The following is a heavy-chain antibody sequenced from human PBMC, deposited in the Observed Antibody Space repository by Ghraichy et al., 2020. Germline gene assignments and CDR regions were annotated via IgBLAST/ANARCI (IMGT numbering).Heavy chain of an antibody. V-gene: IGHV3-23*01. CDR1: GFTFSSYA. CDR3: AKSDYYGSGRHDY. CDR2: ISGSGGST. J-gene: IGHJ4*02. Sequence: GGSLRLSCAASGFTFSSYAMSWVRQAPGKGLEWVLAISGSGGSTYYADSLKGRFTISRDNSKNTLYLQMNSLRAEDTAVYYCAKSDYYGSGRHDYWGQGTLVTVSS. D-gene: IGHD3-10*01.